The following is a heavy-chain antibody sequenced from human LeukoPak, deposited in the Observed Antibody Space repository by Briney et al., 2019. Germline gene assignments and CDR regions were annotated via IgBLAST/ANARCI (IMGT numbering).Heavy chain of an antibody. D-gene: IGHD5-24*01. CDR1: GFTFSTYW. Sequence: GGSLRLSCAASGFTFSTYWMHWVRQAPGKGLEWVSRISSDGISTAYADSVKGRFTLSKDNAKNTLYLQMNSLRADDTAVYYCARSREPGRDGDYWGQGTLVTVSS. CDR3: ARSREPGRDGDY. V-gene: IGHV3-74*01. CDR2: ISSDGIST. J-gene: IGHJ4*02.